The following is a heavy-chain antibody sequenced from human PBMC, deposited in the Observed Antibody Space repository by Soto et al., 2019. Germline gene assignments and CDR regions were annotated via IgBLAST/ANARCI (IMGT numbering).Heavy chain of an antibody. CDR3: VVDTSGLLDY. V-gene: IGHV3-33*03. Sequence: GGSLRLSCAASGFTFSSNGMHWVRQAPGKGLEWVAVIWYDGNKKYYGDSVRGRFTISRDNSRNTLYLEMNSLRAEDTAVYYCVVDTSGLLDYWGQGTQVTVSS. J-gene: IGHJ4*02. D-gene: IGHD3-22*01. CDR2: IWYDGNKK. CDR1: GFTFSSNG.